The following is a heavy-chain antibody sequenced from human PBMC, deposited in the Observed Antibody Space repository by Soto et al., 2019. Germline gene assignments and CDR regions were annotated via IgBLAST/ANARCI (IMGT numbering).Heavy chain of an antibody. D-gene: IGHD2-15*01. CDR3: ARARGDCSGGSCYLNWFDP. CDR2: IYYSGST. V-gene: IGHV4-4*02. J-gene: IGHJ5*02. Sequence: SETLSLTCAVSGGSISSSNWWSWVRQPPGKGLEWIGEIYYSGSTNYNPSLKSRVTISVDTSKNQFSLKLSSVTAADTAVYYCARARGDCSGGSCYLNWFDPWGQGTLVTVSS. CDR1: GGSISSSNW.